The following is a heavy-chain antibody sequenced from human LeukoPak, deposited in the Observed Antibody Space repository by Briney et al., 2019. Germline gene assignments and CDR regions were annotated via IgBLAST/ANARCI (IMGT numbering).Heavy chain of an antibody. CDR2: IIPILGIA. Sequence: ASVKVSCKASGGTFSSYAISWVRQAPGQGLEWMGRIIPILGIANYAQKFQGRVTITADKFTSTAYMELSSLRSEDTAVYYCARGGGNSHYYYYGMDVWGQGTTVTVSS. J-gene: IGHJ6*02. D-gene: IGHD4-23*01. CDR3: ARGGGNSHYYYYGMDV. CDR1: GGTFSSYA. V-gene: IGHV1-69*04.